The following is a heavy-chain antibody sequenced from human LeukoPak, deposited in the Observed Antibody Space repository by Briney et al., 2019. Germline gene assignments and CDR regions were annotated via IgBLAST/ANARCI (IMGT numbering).Heavy chain of an antibody. CDR2: INPNSGGT. CDR1: GYTFTGYY. V-gene: IGHV1-2*02. D-gene: IGHD3-22*01. J-gene: IGHJ1*01. CDR3: ARGPYYYDSSGQNEYLQH. Sequence: ASVKVSCKASGYTFTGYYMHWVRQAPGQGLEWMGWINPNSGGTNYAQKFQGRVTMTGDTSISTAYMELSRLRSDDTAVYYCARGPYYYDSSGQNEYLQHWGQGTLVTVSS.